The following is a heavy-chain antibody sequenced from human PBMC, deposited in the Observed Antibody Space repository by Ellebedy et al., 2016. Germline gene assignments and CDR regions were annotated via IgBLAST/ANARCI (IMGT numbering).Heavy chain of an antibody. CDR2: IYTSGSA. D-gene: IGHD3-16*01. CDR1: GASINSYY. V-gene: IGHV4-4*07. J-gene: IGHJ6*03. Sequence: SETLSLXXTVSGASINSYYWSWIRQSAAPGLEWIGRIYTSGSATYNPSLKSRVIISVDTSKNQFSLKLNSVTAADSAVYYCAREKSRPYYYMDDWGQGATVAVSS. CDR3: AREKSRPYYYMDD.